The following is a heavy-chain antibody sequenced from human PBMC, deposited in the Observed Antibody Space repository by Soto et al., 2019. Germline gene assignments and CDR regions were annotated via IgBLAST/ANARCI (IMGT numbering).Heavy chain of an antibody. J-gene: IGHJ4*02. CDR1: GFTFSSYA. CDR3: AKDLTVTMYYFDY. Sequence: EVQLLESGGGLVQPGGSLRLSCAASGFTFSSYAMSWVRQAPGKGLEWVSAISGSGGSTYYADSVKGRFTISRDNSKNTLYLQMNSLRAEDTPVYYCAKDLTVTMYYFDYWGQGTLVTVSS. V-gene: IGHV3-23*01. D-gene: IGHD4-17*01. CDR2: ISGSGGST.